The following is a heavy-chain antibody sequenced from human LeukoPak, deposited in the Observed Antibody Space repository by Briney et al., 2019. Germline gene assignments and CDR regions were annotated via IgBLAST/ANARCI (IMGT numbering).Heavy chain of an antibody. CDR2: ISVRSNYI. CDR3: VRLRRNSDTSGFYYYYDF. V-gene: IGHV3-21*01. Sequence: PGGSLRLSCAASGYTFSSYSINWVRQAPGKGPEWVSSISVRSNYIYYADSVRGRFRISRDDARDSLYLQMNSLRAEDTAVYYCVRLRRNSDTSGFYYYYDFWGQGTLVTVSS. J-gene: IGHJ4*02. D-gene: IGHD3-22*01. CDR1: GYTFSSYS.